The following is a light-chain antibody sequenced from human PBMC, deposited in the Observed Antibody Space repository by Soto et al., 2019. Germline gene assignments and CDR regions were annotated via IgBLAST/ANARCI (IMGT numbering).Light chain of an antibody. V-gene: IGLV1-51*01. CDR2: DNN. CDR3: ETWDSSLTTVL. J-gene: IGLJ2*01. CDR1: SSNIGNNF. Sequence: SVLTQPPSVSAAPGQRVTISCSGSSSNIGNNFVFWYQQLPGTAPKLLIYDNNKRPSGIPDRFSGSKSDTSATLGITGLQTGDEADYFCETWDSSLTTVLFGGGTKLTVL.